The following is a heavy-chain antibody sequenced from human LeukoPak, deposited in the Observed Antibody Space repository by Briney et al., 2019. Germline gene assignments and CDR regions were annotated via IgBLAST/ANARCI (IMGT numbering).Heavy chain of an antibody. CDR2: IYYTGST. Sequence: SETLSLTCTVSGGSVSSGSYYWSWIRQPPGKALEWIGYIYYTGSTSYNPSLKSRVTMSVDTSKNQFSLELSSVTAADTAVYYCARGNINDYGDSSALDYWGQGTLVTVSS. V-gene: IGHV4-61*01. CDR1: GGSVSSGSYY. D-gene: IGHD4-17*01. CDR3: ARGNINDYGDSSALDY. J-gene: IGHJ4*02.